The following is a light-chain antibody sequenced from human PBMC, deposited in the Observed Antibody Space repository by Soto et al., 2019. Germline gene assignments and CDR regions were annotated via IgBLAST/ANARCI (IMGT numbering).Light chain of an antibody. Sequence: EIMMTQSPGTLSVSPGEGATLSCTASQSVNLNLAWYQQKPGQPPRLLVYGASSRATDIPDRFSGSGSGTDFTLTISRLEPEDFAVYSCQQYGASPLTFGGGTKVEIK. J-gene: IGKJ4*01. V-gene: IGKV3-20*01. CDR1: QSVNLN. CDR2: GAS. CDR3: QQYGASPLT.